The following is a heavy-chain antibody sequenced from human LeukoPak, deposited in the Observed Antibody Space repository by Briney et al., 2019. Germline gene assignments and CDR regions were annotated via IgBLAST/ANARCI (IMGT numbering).Heavy chain of an antibody. CDR1: GFTFSSYS. Sequence: PGGSPRLSCAASGFTFSSYSLSWIRQPPGKGLEWIGEINHSGSTNYNPSLKSRVTISVDTSKNQFSLKLSSVTAADTAVYYCARRDGIVVVAAWRHIDYWGQGTLVTVSS. V-gene: IGHV4-34*01. J-gene: IGHJ4*02. D-gene: IGHD2-15*01. CDR3: ARRDGIVVVAAWRHIDY. CDR2: INHSGST.